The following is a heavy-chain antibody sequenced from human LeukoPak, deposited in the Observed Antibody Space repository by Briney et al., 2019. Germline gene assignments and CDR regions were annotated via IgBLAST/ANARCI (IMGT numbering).Heavy chain of an antibody. J-gene: IGHJ6*03. V-gene: IGHV3-53*01. CDR1: GFTVTTDY. CDR2: IYSGGIT. Sequence: GESLRLSCAASGFTVTTDYMSWGRQAPGKGLEWVSVIYSGGITYYADSVKGRFTISRDSSQSTLYLQMNSLRAEDTAVYYCARAEAAGDNRGGYYYFYMDVWGKGTTVTVSS. CDR3: ARAEAAGDNRGGYYYFYMDV. D-gene: IGHD6-25*01.